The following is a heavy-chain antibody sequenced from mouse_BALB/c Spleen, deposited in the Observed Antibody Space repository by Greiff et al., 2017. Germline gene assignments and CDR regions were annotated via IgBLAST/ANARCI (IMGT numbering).Heavy chain of an antibody. CDR3: SRTGGSAWFAY. Sequence: EVKLVESGGGLVQPGGSRKLSCAASGFTFSSFGMHWVRQAPEKGLEWVAYISSGGSTIYYADTVKGRFTISRDNPKNTLFLQMTSLRSEDTAMYYCSRTGGSAWFAYWGQGTLVTVSA. CDR1: GFTFSSFG. J-gene: IGHJ3*01. CDR2: ISSGGSTI. V-gene: IGHV5-17*02.